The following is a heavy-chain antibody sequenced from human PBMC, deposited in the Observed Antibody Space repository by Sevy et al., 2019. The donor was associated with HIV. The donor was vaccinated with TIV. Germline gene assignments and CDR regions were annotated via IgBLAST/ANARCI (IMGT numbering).Heavy chain of an antibody. J-gene: IGHJ4*02. Sequence: GGSLRLSCAASRFTFSSYWMSWVRQAPGKGLEWVANIQQDGSEKYYVDSVRGRFTISRDNANSSLYLQMNSLRAEDTAVYYCARVYDILTGYLAFDYWGQGTLVTVSS. V-gene: IGHV3-7*01. CDR2: IQQDGSEK. CDR3: ARVYDILTGYLAFDY. D-gene: IGHD3-9*01. CDR1: RFTFSSYW.